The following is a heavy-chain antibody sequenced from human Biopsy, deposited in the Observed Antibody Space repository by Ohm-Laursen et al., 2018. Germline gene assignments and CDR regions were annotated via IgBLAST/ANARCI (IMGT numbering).Heavy chain of an antibody. Sequence: SHTLSLTCTVSGVSINGGRYYWNWIRHHPGKGLAWIGNIFYSANTYYNPSLKSRVTISVDTSKNQFSLKLSPVTAADTAVYYCARLGSGDYFPTFFDFWGQGALVTVSS. CDR2: IFYSANT. V-gene: IGHV4-31*03. J-gene: IGHJ4*02. D-gene: IGHD5-12*01. CDR3: ARLGSGDYFPTFFDF. CDR1: GVSINGGRYY.